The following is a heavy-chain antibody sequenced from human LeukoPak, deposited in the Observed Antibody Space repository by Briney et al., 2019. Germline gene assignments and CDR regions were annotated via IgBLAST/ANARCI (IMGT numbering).Heavy chain of an antibody. CDR2: IYYSGST. J-gene: IGHJ4*02. CDR3: ARGRVRIQLWSPHRWYYFDY. D-gene: IGHD5-18*01. Sequence: PSETLSLTCTVSGGSISSSSYSWGWIRQPPGKGLEWIGSIYYSGSTYYNPSLKSRVTISVDTSKNQFSLKLSSVTAADTAVYYCARGRVRIQLWSPHRWYYFDYWGQGTLVTVSS. CDR1: GGSISSSSYS. V-gene: IGHV4-39*01.